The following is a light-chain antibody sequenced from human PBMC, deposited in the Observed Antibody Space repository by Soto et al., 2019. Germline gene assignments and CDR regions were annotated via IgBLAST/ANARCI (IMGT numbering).Light chain of an antibody. J-gene: IGKJ1*01. CDR3: QQYNNWPRT. Sequence: EIVMTQSPATLSVSPGERATLSCRASQSVSSDLAWYHQKPGQAPSLLIYGASTRATGIPARFSGSGSGTELTLTINSLQSEDFAVYDCQQYNNWPRTFGQGTKVDIK. V-gene: IGKV3-15*01. CDR1: QSVSSD. CDR2: GAS.